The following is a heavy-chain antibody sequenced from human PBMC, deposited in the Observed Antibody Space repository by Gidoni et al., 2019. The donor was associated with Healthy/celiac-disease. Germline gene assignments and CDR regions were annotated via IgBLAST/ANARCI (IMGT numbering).Heavy chain of an antibody. CDR3: ARDGGLTAEKQWHVLYFDY. CDR1: GGSISSYY. J-gene: IGHJ4*02. V-gene: IGHV4-59*01. Sequence: QVQLQESGPGLVKPSETLSLTCTVSGGSISSYYWSWIRQPPGKGLEWIGYIYYSGSTNYNPSLKSRVTISVDTSKNQFSLKLSSVTAADTAVYYCARDGGLTAEKQWHVLYFDYWGQGTLVTVSS. D-gene: IGHD6-19*01. CDR2: IYYSGST.